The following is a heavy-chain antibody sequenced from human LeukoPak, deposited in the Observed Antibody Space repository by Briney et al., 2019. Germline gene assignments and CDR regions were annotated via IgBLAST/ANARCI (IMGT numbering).Heavy chain of an antibody. D-gene: IGHD3-9*01. Sequence: ASVKVSCKASGYTFTGYYMHWVRQAPGQGLEWMGWINPNSGGTNYAQKFQGWVTMTRDTSISTAYMELSRLRSDDTAVYYCARGGDVLRYFDWLPRYWGQGTLVTVSS. CDR3: ARGGDVLRYFDWLPRY. CDR2: INPNSGGT. CDR1: GYTFTGYY. J-gene: IGHJ4*02. V-gene: IGHV1-2*04.